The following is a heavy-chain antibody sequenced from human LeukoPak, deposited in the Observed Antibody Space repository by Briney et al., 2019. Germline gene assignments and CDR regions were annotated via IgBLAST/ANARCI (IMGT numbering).Heavy chain of an antibody. CDR3: ARGAPTAAGLGRGY. CDR2: INPNSGGT. J-gene: IGHJ4*02. CDR1: GYTFTGYY. Sequence: ASVKVSCRASGYTFTGYYMHWVRQAPGQGLEWMGWINPNSGGTNYAQKFQGWVTMTRDTSISTAYMELSSLRSDDTAVYYCARGAPTAAGLGRGYWGQGTLVTVSS. D-gene: IGHD6-13*01. V-gene: IGHV1-2*04.